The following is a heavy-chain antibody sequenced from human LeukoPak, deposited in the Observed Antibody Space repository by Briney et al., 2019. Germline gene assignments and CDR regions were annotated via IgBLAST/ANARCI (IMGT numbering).Heavy chain of an antibody. V-gene: IGHV3-30*18. J-gene: IGHJ3*02. Sequence: PGGSLRLSGAAARFIFSNSGMHWVRQAPRKGLGWVAFIACGGSKKYYADSVKGRFTISRDNAKTTLYLQMNRLRAEDTAVYYCAKVEGYYDFWSGSPAGDAFAIWGPGTMVTVSS. CDR2: IACGGSKK. CDR1: RFIFSNSG. D-gene: IGHD3-3*01. CDR3: AKVEGYYDFWSGSPAGDAFAI.